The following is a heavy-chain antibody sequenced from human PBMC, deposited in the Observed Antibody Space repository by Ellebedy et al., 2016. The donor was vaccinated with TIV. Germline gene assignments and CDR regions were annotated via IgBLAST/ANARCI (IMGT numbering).Heavy chain of an antibody. J-gene: IGHJ4*02. CDR2: ISGDGVRT. CDR3: ARDLHIVASNY. V-gene: IGHV3-64*04. CDR1: GFTFSTYA. Sequence: GESLKISCSASGFTFSTYAIHWVRQAPGKGLEYVSAISGDGVRTYYADSVKGRFTISRDNSQNMVFLQMNSLRADDTAVYYCARDLHIVASNYWGQGTLVTVSS. D-gene: IGHD5-12*01.